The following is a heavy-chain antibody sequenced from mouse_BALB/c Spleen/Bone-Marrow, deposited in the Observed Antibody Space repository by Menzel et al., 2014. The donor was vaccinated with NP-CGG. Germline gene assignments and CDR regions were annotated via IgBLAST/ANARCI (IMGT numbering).Heavy chain of an antibody. CDR1: GFKIKDTY. V-gene: IGHV14-3*02. Sequence: EVQLVESVAELVKPGASVKLSCTASGFKIKDTYMHWVRQRPEQGLEWIGRIDPANGDTRYDPKFQGKATITADTSSSTAYLQLSSLTSEDTAVYCCARYRLGTYFDYWGQGTTLTVSS. CDR3: ARYRLGTYFDY. J-gene: IGHJ2*01. D-gene: IGHD2-14*01. CDR2: IDPANGDT.